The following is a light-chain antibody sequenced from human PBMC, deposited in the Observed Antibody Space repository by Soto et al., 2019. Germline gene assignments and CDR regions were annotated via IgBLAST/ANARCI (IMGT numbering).Light chain of an antibody. V-gene: IGKV3-15*01. CDR1: QSVDIN. J-gene: IGKJ1*01. CDR3: QQYRNWPRT. Sequence: EIVLTQSPATLSVPPGERVTLSCRASQSVDINLAWYQQKPGQAPRLLIYGASTRAIDMPGRFSGRGSGTEFTLTISSLQSEDFAVYYCQQYRNWPRTFGQGTKVDIK. CDR2: GAS.